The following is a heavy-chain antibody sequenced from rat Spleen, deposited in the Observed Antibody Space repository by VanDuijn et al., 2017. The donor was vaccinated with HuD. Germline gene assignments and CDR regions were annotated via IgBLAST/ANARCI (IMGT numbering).Heavy chain of an antibody. CDR1: GFSLTSYH. CDR3: ARGIYYFDY. J-gene: IGHJ2*01. CDR2: IWTGGST. Sequence: QVQLKESGPGLVQPSQTLSLTCTVSGFSLTSYHVSWVRQPPGKGLEWMGVIWTGGSTAYNSALKSRLSISRDTSKNQVFLKMNSLQSEDTTTYYCARGIYYFDYWGQGVMVTVSS. V-gene: IGHV2-43*01.